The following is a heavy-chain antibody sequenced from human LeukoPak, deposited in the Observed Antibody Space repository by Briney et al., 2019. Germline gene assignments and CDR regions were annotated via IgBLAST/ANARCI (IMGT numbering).Heavy chain of an antibody. CDR1: GGSISSYY. Sequence: SETLSLTCTVSGGSISSYYWSWIRQPPGKGLEWIGEINHSGSTNYNPSLKSRVTISVDTSKNQFSLKLSSVTAADTAVYYCARGADGYCSGGSCYTSRYFDLWGRGTLVTVSS. V-gene: IGHV4-34*01. D-gene: IGHD2-15*01. CDR3: ARGADGYCSGGSCYTSRYFDL. J-gene: IGHJ2*01. CDR2: INHSGST.